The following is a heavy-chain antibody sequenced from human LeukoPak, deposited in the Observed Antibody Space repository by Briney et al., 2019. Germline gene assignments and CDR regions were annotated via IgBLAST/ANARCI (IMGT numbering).Heavy chain of an antibody. CDR3: ARDSLTNSGYDFYYFNY. CDR2: ISAYNGNT. Sequence: ASVKVSCKASGYTFTSYYMHWVRQAPGQGLEWMGWISAYNGNTNYAQKVQGRVTMTTDTSTSTAYMELRSLRSDDTAVYYCARDSLTNSGYDFYYFNYWGQGTLVTVSS. J-gene: IGHJ4*02. D-gene: IGHD5-12*01. CDR1: GYTFTSYY. V-gene: IGHV1-18*04.